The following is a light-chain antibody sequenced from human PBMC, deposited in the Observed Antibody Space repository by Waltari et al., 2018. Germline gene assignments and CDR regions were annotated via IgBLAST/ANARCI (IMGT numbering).Light chain of an antibody. CDR2: DGS. Sequence: QSALTQPASVSGFPGQSITISCTGTSSDVGSYNLVSWYQQYPGKSPNRMFYDGSKRPCGVSNRRSGSKSGNTASVTSYGLQAEDEAGYYCCSYADSSTLVFGGGTKLTVL. CDR3: CSYADSSTLV. CDR1: SSDVGSYNL. J-gene: IGLJ3*02. V-gene: IGLV2-23*01.